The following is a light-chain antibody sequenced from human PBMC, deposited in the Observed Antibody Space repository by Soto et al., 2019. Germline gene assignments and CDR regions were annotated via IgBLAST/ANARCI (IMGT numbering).Light chain of an antibody. J-gene: IGLJ3*02. Sequence: QSVLTQSPSASGTPGQRVTISCSGSNSNIGSNPVNWYQQLPGTAPKLLIYSDDQRPPGVPDRLSGSKSGTSASLAISGLQSEDEADYYCAAWDDSLNGFWVFGGGTKLTVL. V-gene: IGLV1-44*01. CDR1: NSNIGSNP. CDR2: SDD. CDR3: AAWDDSLNGFWV.